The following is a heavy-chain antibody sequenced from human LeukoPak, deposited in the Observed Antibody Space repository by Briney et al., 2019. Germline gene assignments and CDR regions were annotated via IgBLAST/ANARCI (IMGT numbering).Heavy chain of an antibody. Sequence: PGGSLRLSCAASGFTFNNYWMTWVRQAPGKGLEGVANIKNDGSDQYYVDSVKGRFSISRDNAKNSLYLQVYSLRDEDTAVYYCARVAHDYVWGSYRQYGLDVWGQGTTVTVSS. CDR1: GFTFNNYW. V-gene: IGHV3-7*01. J-gene: IGHJ6*02. CDR3: ARVAHDYVWGSYRQYGLDV. CDR2: IKNDGSDQ. D-gene: IGHD3-16*02.